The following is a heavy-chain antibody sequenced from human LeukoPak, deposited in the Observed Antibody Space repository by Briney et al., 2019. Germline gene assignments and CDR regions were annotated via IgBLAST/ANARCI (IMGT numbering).Heavy chain of an antibody. J-gene: IGHJ4*02. CDR1: GFTFDNYA. D-gene: IGHD3-3*01. CDR2: IWHDATKT. Sequence: PGRSLRLSCAGSGFTFDNYAMHWVRQAPGKGLEWVAVIWHDATKTYYVDSVKGRFTISRDNSKNTLYLQMTRLRAEDTAVYYCARTMFDFWSARYPLAFNYWGQGTPATVSS. V-gene: IGHV3-30*04. CDR3: ARTMFDFWSARYPLAFNY.